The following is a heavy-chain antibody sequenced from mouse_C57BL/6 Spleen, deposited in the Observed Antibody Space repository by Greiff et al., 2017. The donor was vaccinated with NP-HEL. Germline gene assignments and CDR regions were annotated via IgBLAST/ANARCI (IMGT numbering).Heavy chain of an antibody. Sequence: EVNVVESGGGLVKPGGSLKLSCAASGFTFSDYGMHWVRQAPEKGLEWVAYISSGSSTIYYADTVKGRFTFSRDNAKNTLFLQMTILRSEDTAMYYCAWDSDYYGSLYAMDYWGQGTSVTVSS. J-gene: IGHJ4*01. CDR1: GFTFSDYG. CDR2: ISSGSSTI. V-gene: IGHV5-17*01. CDR3: AWDSDYYGSLYAMDY. D-gene: IGHD1-1*01.